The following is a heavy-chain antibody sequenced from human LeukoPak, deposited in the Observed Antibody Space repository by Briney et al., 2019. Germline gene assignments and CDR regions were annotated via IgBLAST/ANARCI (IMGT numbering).Heavy chain of an antibody. V-gene: IGHV3-23*01. Sequence: GGSLRLSCAASGFTFSSYGMTWVRQAPGKGLEWVSVISDSGTRTYYADSVKGRFTISRDNSKNTLYLEMNSLRAEDTALYYCAKASIVGTTNPGFWGQETLVTVSS. CDR3: AKASIVGTTNPGF. D-gene: IGHD1-26*01. J-gene: IGHJ4*02. CDR2: ISDSGTRT. CDR1: GFTFSSYG.